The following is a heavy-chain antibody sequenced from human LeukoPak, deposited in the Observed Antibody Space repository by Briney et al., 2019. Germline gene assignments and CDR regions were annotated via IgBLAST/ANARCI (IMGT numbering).Heavy chain of an antibody. J-gene: IGHJ4*02. Sequence: PGGSLRLSCAASGLTFSTSGMHWVRQAPGKGLEWVANIKQDGSEKNYVDSVKGRFTISRDNAKSSLFLQMNDLRAEDTAVYYCAKGGRGNGEVYWGQGTLVTVSS. V-gene: IGHV3-7*01. D-gene: IGHD2-8*01. CDR1: GLTFSTSG. CDR3: AKGGRGNGEVY. CDR2: IKQDGSEK.